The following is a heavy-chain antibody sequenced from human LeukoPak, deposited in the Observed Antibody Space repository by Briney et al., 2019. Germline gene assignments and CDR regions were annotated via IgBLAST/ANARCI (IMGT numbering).Heavy chain of an antibody. CDR2: ISGSGGST. CDR1: GFTFSSYA. Sequence: GGSLRLSCAASGFTFSSYAMSWVRQAPGKGLEWVSAISGSGGSTYYADSVKGRFTISRDNSKNTVYLQMNSLRAEDTAVYYCAKATVTSCIGAFCYPFDSWGQGTLVTVSS. D-gene: IGHD2-15*01. V-gene: IGHV3-23*01. J-gene: IGHJ4*02. CDR3: AKATVTSCIGAFCYPFDS.